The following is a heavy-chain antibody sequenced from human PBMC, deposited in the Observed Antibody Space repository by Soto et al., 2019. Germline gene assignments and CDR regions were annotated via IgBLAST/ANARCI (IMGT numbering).Heavy chain of an antibody. CDR3: VRIDVTRDWLYYYCEH. D-gene: IGHD1-26*01. CDR2: IYSDDDR. CDR1: GFSLSDSRLG. J-gene: IGHJ1*01. Sequence: QVTLKESGPVLLRPTETLTLTCTVSGFSLSDSRLGVGWIRQPPGKALEWVAHIYSDDDRSYSPSLRSRLTILKDHSISHGVLTLTNLDPADTATYYCVRIDVTRDWLYYYCEHWGRGTPVTVSP. V-gene: IGHV2-26*01.